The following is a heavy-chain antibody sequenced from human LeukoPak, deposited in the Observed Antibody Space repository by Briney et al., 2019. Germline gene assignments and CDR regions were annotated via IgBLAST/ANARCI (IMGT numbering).Heavy chain of an antibody. CDR1: GYTFTGYY. J-gene: IGHJ4*02. V-gene: IGHV1-2*02. CDR2: INPNSGGT. D-gene: IGHD5-24*01. Sequence: ASVKVSCKASGYTFTGYYMHWVRQAPGQGLEWMGWINPNSGGTNYAQKFQGRVTMTRDTSISTAYMELSRLRSDDTAVYYCARGPIGYNLNYFDYWGQGTLVTVSS. CDR3: ARGPIGYNLNYFDY.